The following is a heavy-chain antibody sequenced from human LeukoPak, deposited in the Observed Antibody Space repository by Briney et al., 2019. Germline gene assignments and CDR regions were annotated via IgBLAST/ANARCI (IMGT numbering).Heavy chain of an antibody. J-gene: IGHJ4*02. Sequence: ETLSLTCTVSGGSVSSGSCYWSWIRQPPGKGLEWIGYIYYSGSTNYNPSLKSRVTISVDTSKNQFSLKLSSVTAADTAVYYCAREGSSWFYYFDYWGQGTLVTVSS. CDR1: GGSVSSGSCY. V-gene: IGHV4-61*01. CDR3: AREGSSWFYYFDY. D-gene: IGHD6-13*01. CDR2: IYYSGST.